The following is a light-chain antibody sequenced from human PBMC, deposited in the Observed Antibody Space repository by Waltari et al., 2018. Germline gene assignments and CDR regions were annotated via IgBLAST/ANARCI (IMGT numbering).Light chain of an antibody. Sequence: ELVLTQSPGTLSLSTGERATLSCRASQSLRIYLAWYQHKPGQAPRLLIYHASTRATGIPDRFSGSGSGTDFSLTISRLEPEDFAVYYCQHYESLPVTFGQGTKVEIK. J-gene: IGKJ1*01. CDR3: QHYESLPVT. CDR2: HAS. V-gene: IGKV3-20*01. CDR1: QSLRIY.